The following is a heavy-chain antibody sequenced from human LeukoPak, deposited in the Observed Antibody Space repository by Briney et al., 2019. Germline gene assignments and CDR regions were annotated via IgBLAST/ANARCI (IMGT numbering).Heavy chain of an antibody. J-gene: IGHJ5*02. CDR2: ISGGSSYI. Sequence: PGGSLRLSCTASGFTFSAYSMQWVRQAPGKGLEWVSSISGGSSYIYYADSVKGRFTISRDNAKNSLYLQMNSLRAEDTAVYYCARDRAAGCSGGSCYHNWFDPWGQGTLVTVSS. D-gene: IGHD2-15*01. CDR3: ARDRAAGCSGGSCYHNWFDP. V-gene: IGHV3-21*01. CDR1: GFTFSAYS.